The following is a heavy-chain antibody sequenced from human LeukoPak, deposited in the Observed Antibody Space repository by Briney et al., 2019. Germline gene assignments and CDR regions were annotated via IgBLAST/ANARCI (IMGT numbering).Heavy chain of an antibody. Sequence: GRSLRLSCAASGFTFSSYGMHWVRQAPGKGLEWVAVIWYDGSNKYYADSVKGRFTISRDNSKNTLYLQMNSLRAEDTAVYYCARDGYCSGGSCYLDYWGQGTLVTVSS. D-gene: IGHD2-15*01. V-gene: IGHV3-30*19. CDR1: GFTFSSYG. CDR2: IWYDGSNK. CDR3: ARDGYCSGGSCYLDY. J-gene: IGHJ4*02.